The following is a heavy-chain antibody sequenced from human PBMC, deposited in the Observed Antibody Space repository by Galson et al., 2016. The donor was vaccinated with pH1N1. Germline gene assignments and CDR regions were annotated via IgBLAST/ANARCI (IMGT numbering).Heavy chain of an antibody. J-gene: IGHJ4*02. Sequence: TLYLTCTVSGGSISTGGYYWSWIRQQPGKGLEWIGYIYYRGRTYYNPSHKSRVSITMATSKNQFSLKVASVTAADTAEYYCARTFGETLCDGDCYDSSCFDYWGQGTLVTVSS. D-gene: IGHD2-21*02. CDR2: IYYRGRT. V-gene: IGHV4-31*03. CDR1: GGSISTGGYY. CDR3: ARTFGETLCDGDCYDSSCFDY.